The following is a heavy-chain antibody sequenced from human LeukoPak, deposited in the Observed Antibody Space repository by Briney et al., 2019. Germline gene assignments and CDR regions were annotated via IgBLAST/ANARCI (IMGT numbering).Heavy chain of an antibody. CDR2: ISGDGGST. J-gene: IGHJ4*02. Sequence: PGGSLRLSCAASGFTFSSYAMSWVRRAPGKGLEWVSLISGDGGSTYYADSVKGRFTISRDNSKNSLYLQMNSLRTEDTALYYCAKVAGDGDYGVADYWGQGTLVTVSS. D-gene: IGHD4-17*01. CDR3: AKVAGDGDYGVADY. CDR1: GFTFSSYA. V-gene: IGHV3-43*02.